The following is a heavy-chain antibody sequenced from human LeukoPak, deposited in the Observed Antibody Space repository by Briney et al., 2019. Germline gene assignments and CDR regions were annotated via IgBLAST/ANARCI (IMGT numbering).Heavy chain of an antibody. CDR3: ARGETYYYGSGSRSAFDL. CDR1: GYTFSTYG. D-gene: IGHD3-10*01. J-gene: IGHJ3*01. CDR2: ISAYNGDR. V-gene: IGHV1-18*04. Sequence: ASVTVSCKASGYTFSTYGITWVRQAPGQGLEWMGWISAYNGDRDYAQSLQDKMTMTTDTSTSTAYMELENLTPDDTAVYFCARGETYYYGSGSRSAFDLWGQGTVVIVSS.